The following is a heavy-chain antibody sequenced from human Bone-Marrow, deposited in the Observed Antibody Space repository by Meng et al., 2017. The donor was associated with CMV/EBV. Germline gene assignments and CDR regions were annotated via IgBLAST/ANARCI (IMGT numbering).Heavy chain of an antibody. CDR3: ARGVRGIYRY. Sequence: SETLSLTCSVSGGSISSNSYYWGWIRQPPGKGLEWIGTIYYSGSTYYKPSLKSRVTISADTSKNQLSLKLSSVTAADTAVYYCARGVRGIYRYWGQGKLVTVSS. CDR2: IYYSGST. D-gene: IGHD3-16*01. V-gene: IGHV4-39*07. J-gene: IGHJ4*02. CDR1: GGSISSNSYY.